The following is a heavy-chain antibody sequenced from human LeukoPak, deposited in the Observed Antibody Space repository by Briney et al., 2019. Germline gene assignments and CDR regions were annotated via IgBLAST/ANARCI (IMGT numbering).Heavy chain of an antibody. V-gene: IGHV4-39*07. J-gene: IGHJ4*02. CDR3: ARTGYGTDY. CDR2: IYYSGST. D-gene: IGHD5-18*01. CDR1: GGSISSYY. Sequence: SETLSLTCTVSGGSISSYYWSWIRQPPGKGLEWIGSIYYSGSTYYNPSLKSRVTISVDTSKNQFSLKLSSVTAADTAVYYCARTGYGTDYWGQGTLVTVSS.